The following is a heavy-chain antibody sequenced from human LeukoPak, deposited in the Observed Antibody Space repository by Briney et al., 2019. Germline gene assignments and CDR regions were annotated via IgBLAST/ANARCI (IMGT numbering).Heavy chain of an antibody. CDR1: GFTFSSHS. J-gene: IGHJ4*02. D-gene: IGHD5-18*01. CDR2: ISSSSSYI. V-gene: IGHV3-21*01. CDR3: ARVDTAMVTRY. Sequence: GGSLRLSCAASGFTFSSHSMNWVRQAPGKGLEWVSSISSSSSYIYYADSVKGRFTISRDNAKNSLYLQMNSLRAEDTAVYYCARVDTAMVTRYWGQGTLVTVSS.